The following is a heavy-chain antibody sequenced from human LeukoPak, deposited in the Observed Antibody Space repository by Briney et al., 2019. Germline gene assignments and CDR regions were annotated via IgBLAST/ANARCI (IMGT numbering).Heavy chain of an antibody. Sequence: GGSLRLSCAASGFTFSSYSMNWVCQAPGKGLEWVSSISSSSSYIYYTDSVKGRFTISRDNSKNTLYLQMNSLRAEDTAVYYCAKGRGWEASYYYYYMDVWGKGTTVTISS. J-gene: IGHJ6*03. CDR3: AKGRGWEASYYYYYMDV. D-gene: IGHD1-26*01. V-gene: IGHV3-21*01. CDR2: ISSSSSYI. CDR1: GFTFSSYS.